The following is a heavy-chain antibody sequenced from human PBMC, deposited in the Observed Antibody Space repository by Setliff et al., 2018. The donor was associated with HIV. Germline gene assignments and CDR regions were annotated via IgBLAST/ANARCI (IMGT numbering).Heavy chain of an antibody. CDR2: INPNSGGT. J-gene: IGHJ3*02. Sequence: GASVKVSCKASGYTFTGFYMHWVRQAPGQGLEWMGRINPNSGGTDYAQKFQGRVTMTRDTSISTVYMDLRRLTSGDTAVYYCARDDTFDMWGQGTAVTVSS. CDR3: ARDDTFDM. CDR1: GYTFTGFY. V-gene: IGHV1-2*06.